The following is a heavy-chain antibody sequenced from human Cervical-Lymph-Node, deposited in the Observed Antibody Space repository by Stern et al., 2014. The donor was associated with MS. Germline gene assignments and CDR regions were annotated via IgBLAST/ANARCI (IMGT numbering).Heavy chain of an antibody. CDR2: ISFSGST. V-gene: IGHV4-31*03. Sequence: VQLQESGPGLVKPSQTLSLTCTVSGGSISSGGFYWCWIRQLPGMGLEWLGFISFSGSTYYNPSLKSRLTMSVDTSKNQLSVRLTSVIAADTAVYYCARSSWGGVDLWGRGTLVTVSS. CDR3: ARSSWGGVDL. CDR1: GGSISSGGFY. J-gene: IGHJ2*01. D-gene: IGHD1-26*01.